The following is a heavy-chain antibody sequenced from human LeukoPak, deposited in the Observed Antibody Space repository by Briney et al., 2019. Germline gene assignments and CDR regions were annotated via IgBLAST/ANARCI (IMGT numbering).Heavy chain of an antibody. D-gene: IGHD2-8*01. J-gene: IGHJ3*02. CDR1: GGSISSGDYY. CDR2: IYYSGST. V-gene: IGHV4-30-4*08. CDR3: ARDPVLEKDIVLMVYAPLGAFDI. Sequence: SQTLSLTCTVSGGSISSGDYYWSWIRQPPGKGLEWIGYIYYSGSTYYNPSLKSRFTISVDTSKHQFSLKLSSVTAADTAVCYCARDPVLEKDIVLMVYAPLGAFDIWGQGTMVTVSS.